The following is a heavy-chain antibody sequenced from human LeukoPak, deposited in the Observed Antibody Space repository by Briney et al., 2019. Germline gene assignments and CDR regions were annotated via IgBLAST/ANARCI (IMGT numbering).Heavy chain of an antibody. CDR1: GFAFSSFG. D-gene: IGHD3-22*01. V-gene: IGHV3-30*18. Sequence: PGGSLRLSCAASGFAFSSFGIHWVRQAPGKGLEWVASISNNGRNTYYVDSVEGRFTISRDNSRNTLYLQMNSLRAEDTAVYYCVKAGGFDSSGYHYYLDYWGQGTLVTVSS. J-gene: IGHJ4*02. CDR2: ISNNGRNT. CDR3: VKAGGFDSSGYHYYLDY.